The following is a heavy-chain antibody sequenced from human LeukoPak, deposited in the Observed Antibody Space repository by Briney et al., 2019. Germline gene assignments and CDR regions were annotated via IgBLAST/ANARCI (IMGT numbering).Heavy chain of an antibody. V-gene: IGHV4-39*07. CDR1: GGSISSYY. D-gene: IGHD3-9*01. CDR2: IYYSGST. J-gene: IGHJ4*02. Sequence: PSETLSLTCTVSGGSISSYYWSWIRQPPGKGLEWIGSIYYSGSTYYNPSLKSRVTISVDTSKNQFSLKLSSVTAADTAVYYCARGQTDFDWAFGPNDYWGQGTLVTVSS. CDR3: ARGQTDFDWAFGPNDY.